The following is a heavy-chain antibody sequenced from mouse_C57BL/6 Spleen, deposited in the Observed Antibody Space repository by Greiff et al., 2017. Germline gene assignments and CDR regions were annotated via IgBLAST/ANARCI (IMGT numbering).Heavy chain of an antibody. Sequence: QVQLQQSGAELVRPGASVKLSCKASGYTFTDYYINWVKQRPGQGLEWIARIYPGSGNTYYNEKFKGKATLTAEKSSSTAYMQLSSLTTEDSAVYFCAGGITTVDYDMDYWGQGTSVTVSS. CDR2: IYPGSGNT. CDR3: AGGITTVDYDMDY. V-gene: IGHV1-76*01. J-gene: IGHJ4*01. CDR1: GYTFTDYY. D-gene: IGHD1-1*01.